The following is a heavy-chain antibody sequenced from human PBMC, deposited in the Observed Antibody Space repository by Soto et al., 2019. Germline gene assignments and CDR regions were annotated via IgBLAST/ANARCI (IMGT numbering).Heavy chain of an antibody. V-gene: IGHV3-21*01. CDR3: ARHLLTAQKNWFDP. CDR1: EFTFSSYS. D-gene: IGHD3-9*01. J-gene: IGHJ5*02. Sequence: PGGSLRLSCAASEFTFSSYSMNWVRQAPGKGLEWVSSISSSSSYIYYADSVKGRFTISRDNAKNSLYLQMNSLRAEDTAVYYCARHLLTAQKNWFDPWGQGTLVTVSS. CDR2: ISSSSSYI.